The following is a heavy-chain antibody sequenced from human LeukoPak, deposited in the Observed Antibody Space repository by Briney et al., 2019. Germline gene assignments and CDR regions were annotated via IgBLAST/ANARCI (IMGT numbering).Heavy chain of an antibody. D-gene: IGHD3-22*01. CDR2: IWYDGSSK. Sequence: GGSLRLSCAASGFTFSSYGMHWVRQAPGKGLEWVAVIWYDGSSKYYADSVKGRFTISRDNSKNTLYLQMNSLRAEDTAVYYCARELYYYDSSGYYWWGQGTLVTVSS. CDR3: ARELYYYDSSGYYW. V-gene: IGHV3-33*01. J-gene: IGHJ4*02. CDR1: GFTFSSYG.